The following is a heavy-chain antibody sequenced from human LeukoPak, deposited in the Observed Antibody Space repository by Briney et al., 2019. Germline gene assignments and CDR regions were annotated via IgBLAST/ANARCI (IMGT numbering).Heavy chain of an antibody. CDR2: ISAYNGNT. D-gene: IGHD3-22*01. CDR3: ARDGYDYYDSSGYYSPPGSGVDY. J-gene: IGHJ4*02. CDR1: GYTFSSYG. Sequence: ASVKVSCKASGYTFSSYGISWVRQAPGQGLEWMGWISAYNGNTNYAQKLQGRVTMTTDTSTSTAYMELRSLRSDDTAVYYCARDGYDYYDSSGYYSPPGSGVDYWGQGTLVTVSS. V-gene: IGHV1-18*01.